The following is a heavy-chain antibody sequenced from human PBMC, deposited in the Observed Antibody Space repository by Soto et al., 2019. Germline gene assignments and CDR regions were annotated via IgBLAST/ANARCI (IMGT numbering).Heavy chain of an antibody. CDR3: ARGLRYFDWLLLDGSLYFDY. Sequence: PSETLSLTCTVSGGSISSGCYYLSWISQHPGKVLEWIGYIYYSGSTYYNPSLKSRVTISVDTSKNQFSLKLSSVTAADTAVYYCARGLRYFDWLLLDGSLYFDYWGQGTLVTVSS. D-gene: IGHD3-9*01. V-gene: IGHV4-31*03. CDR1: GGSISSGCYY. CDR2: IYYSGST. J-gene: IGHJ4*02.